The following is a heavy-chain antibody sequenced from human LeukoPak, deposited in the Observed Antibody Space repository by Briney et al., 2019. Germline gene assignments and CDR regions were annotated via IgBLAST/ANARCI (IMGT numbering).Heavy chain of an antibody. J-gene: IGHJ4*02. D-gene: IGHD5-18*01. Sequence: GGSLRLSCAASGFTFSSYSMNWVRQAPGKGLEWVSYISSSSSTIYYADSVKGRFTISRDNAKNSLYLQMNSLRAEDTAVYYCARDFGYSYGSLYYFDYWGQGTLVTVSS. CDR3: ARDFGYSYGSLYYFDY. V-gene: IGHV3-48*04. CDR1: GFTFSSYS. CDR2: ISSSSSTI.